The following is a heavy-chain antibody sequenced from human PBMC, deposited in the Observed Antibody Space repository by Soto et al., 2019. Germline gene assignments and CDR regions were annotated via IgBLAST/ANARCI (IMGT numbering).Heavy chain of an antibody. CDR2: IVVGTGDT. V-gene: IGHV1-58*01. D-gene: IGHD1-7*01. Sequence: SVKVSCKASGFPFANTAVQWVRQARGQRPDWIGLIVVGTGDTDSAQKFQERVTITRDTSTSTVYTELRTLRSDDTAVYFCSADSRNWNYAYWGQGTLVTVSS. CDR3: SADSRNWNYAY. CDR1: GFPFANTA. J-gene: IGHJ4*02.